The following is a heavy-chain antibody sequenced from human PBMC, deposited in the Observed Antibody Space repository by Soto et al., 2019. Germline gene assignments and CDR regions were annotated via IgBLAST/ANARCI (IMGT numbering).Heavy chain of an antibody. D-gene: IGHD3-10*01. CDR3: THKPRYYYGSGYRQAEFFFDY. CDR1: GGSISSYY. J-gene: IGHJ4*02. CDR2: IYYSGST. V-gene: IGHV4-59*01. Sequence: SETLSLTCTVSGGSISSYYWSWIRQPPGKGLEWIGYIYYSGSTNYNPSLKSRVTISVDTSKNQFSLKLSSVTAADTGTYYCTHKPRYYYGSGYRQAEFFFDYWGQGTLVTVSS.